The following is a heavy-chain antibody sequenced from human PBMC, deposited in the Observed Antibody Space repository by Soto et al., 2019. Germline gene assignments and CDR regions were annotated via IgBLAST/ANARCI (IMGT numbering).Heavy chain of an antibody. D-gene: IGHD6-19*01. V-gene: IGHV3-7*05. J-gene: IGHJ3*02. CDR1: GFTFGGSW. CDR3: ARDRLTSAWHDSFDI. Sequence: EVRLVESGGGLVQPGGSLRLSCAASGFTFGGSWMTWVRQAPGKGLEWVANIKQDGSEKYYGDSVRGRFTISRDNAKSSLYMHMNSLRAEDTAVYYCARDRLTSAWHDSFDIRGQGTRVTVSS. CDR2: IKQDGSEK.